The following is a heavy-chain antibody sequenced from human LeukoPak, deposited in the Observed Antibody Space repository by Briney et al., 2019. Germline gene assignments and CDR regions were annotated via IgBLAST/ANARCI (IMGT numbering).Heavy chain of an antibody. Sequence: ASVTVSCKASGYTFTSYYMHWVRQAPGQGLEWMGIINPSGGSTSYAQKFQGRVTMTRDTSTSTVYMELSRLRSEDTAVYYCARDRPGGENAFDIWGQGIMVTVSS. CDR3: ARDRPGGENAFDI. CDR2: INPSGGST. CDR1: GYTFTSYY. V-gene: IGHV1-46*01. J-gene: IGHJ3*02. D-gene: IGHD3-10*01.